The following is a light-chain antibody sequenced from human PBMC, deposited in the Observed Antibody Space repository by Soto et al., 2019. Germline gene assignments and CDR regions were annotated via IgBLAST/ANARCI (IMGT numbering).Light chain of an antibody. J-gene: IGLJ1*01. V-gene: IGLV2-14*01. Sequence: QPALTQPACVSGSPGQSITISCTGTSSDVGGYNYVSWYQQHPGKAPKLMIYEVSNRPSGVSNRFSGSKSGNTASLTISGLQAEDEAPYYCTSYTSSSTLPFGTGTKVTVL. CDR1: SSDVGGYNY. CDR3: TSYTSSSTLP. CDR2: EVS.